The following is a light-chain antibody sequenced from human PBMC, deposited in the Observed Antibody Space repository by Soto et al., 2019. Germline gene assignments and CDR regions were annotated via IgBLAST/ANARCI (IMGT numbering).Light chain of an antibody. CDR3: QQYGSSPGT. V-gene: IGKV3-20*01. Sequence: EIVMTQSPVTLSVSPGERATLSCRASQSVSSSYLAWYQQKPGQAPRLLIYGASSRATGIPDRFSGSGSGTDFTLTISRLEPEDFAVYYCQQYGSSPGTFGQGTKVDIK. CDR2: GAS. CDR1: QSVSSSY. J-gene: IGKJ1*01.